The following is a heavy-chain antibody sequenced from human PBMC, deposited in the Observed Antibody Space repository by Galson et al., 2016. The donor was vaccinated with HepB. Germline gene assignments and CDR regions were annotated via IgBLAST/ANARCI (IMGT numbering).Heavy chain of an antibody. J-gene: IGHJ2*01. CDR1: GFNFSTYG. Sequence: SLRLSCAASGFNFSTYGMHWVRQAPGKRLEWVADISHDGSNKYYADSVKGRFTIFRDNFKNTLSLQMNSLRAEDTAVYYCAKDAWHIVVVTGIHPNCYFDLWGRGTLVTVSS. CDR2: ISHDGSNK. V-gene: IGHV3-30*18. D-gene: IGHD2-21*02. CDR3: AKDAWHIVVVTGIHPNCYFDL.